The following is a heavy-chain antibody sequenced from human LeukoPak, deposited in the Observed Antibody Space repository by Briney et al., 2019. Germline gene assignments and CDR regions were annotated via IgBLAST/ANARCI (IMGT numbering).Heavy chain of an antibody. V-gene: IGHV3-64*01. CDR1: GFTFSSYA. Sequence: PGGSLRLSCAASGFTFSSYAMHWVRQAPGKGLEYVSAISSNGGSTYYANSVKGRFTISRDNSKNTLYLQMNSLRAEDTAVYFCARTYQHYSFDSSGYLDYWGQGTLVTVSS. J-gene: IGHJ4*02. D-gene: IGHD3-22*01. CDR2: ISSNGGST. CDR3: ARTYQHYSFDSSGYLDY.